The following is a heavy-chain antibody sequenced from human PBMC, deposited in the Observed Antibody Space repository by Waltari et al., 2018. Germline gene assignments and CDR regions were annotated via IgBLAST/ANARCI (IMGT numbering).Heavy chain of an antibody. J-gene: IGHJ1*01. Sequence: QLQLQESGPGLVKPSETLSLTCTVPVGAISPNYHWGWIRQPPGKGLEWMGNMQYRGSTFYNPSLKSRVTISLDTSKNQFSLRLSSVGAADTAVYFCGRIAFGDDGGYFQHWGQGTLVTVSS. CDR2: MQYRGST. D-gene: IGHD4-17*01. CDR1: VGAISPNYH. CDR3: GRIAFGDDGGYFQH. V-gene: IGHV4-39*01.